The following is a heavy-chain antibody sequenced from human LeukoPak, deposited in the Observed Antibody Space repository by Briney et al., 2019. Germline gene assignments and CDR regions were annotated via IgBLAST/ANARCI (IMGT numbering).Heavy chain of an antibody. V-gene: IGHV4-34*01. J-gene: IGHJ3*02. Sequence: AETLSLTCAVYGGSFSGYYRSWVRQPPGKGLEWVGEINHSGSTNYNPSLKSRVTISVDTSKNQFSLKLSSVTAADTAVYCCARAPRAAGTRGERRRGAFDIWGQGTMVTVSS. D-gene: IGHD1-1*01. CDR3: ARAPRAAGTRGERRRGAFDI. CDR2: INHSGST. CDR1: GGSFSGYY.